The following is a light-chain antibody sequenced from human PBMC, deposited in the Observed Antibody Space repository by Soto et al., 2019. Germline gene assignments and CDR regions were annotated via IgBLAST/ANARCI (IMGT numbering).Light chain of an antibody. Sequence: EIVLTQSPGTLSLSPGERATLSCRASQSVSSSYLAWYQQKPGQAPRLLIYGASSRATGIPDRFSGSGSGTEFTLTISSLQSEDFAVYYCQQYNKWPLTFGGGTKVDI. CDR1: QSVSSSY. J-gene: IGKJ4*01. CDR3: QQYNKWPLT. V-gene: IGKV3-20*01. CDR2: GAS.